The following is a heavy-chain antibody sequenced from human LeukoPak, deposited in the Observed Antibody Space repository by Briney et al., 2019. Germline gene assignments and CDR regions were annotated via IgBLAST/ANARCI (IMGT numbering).Heavy chain of an antibody. CDR1: GYTFTSYY. J-gene: IGHJ6*03. Sequence: EASVKVSCKASGYTFTSYYMDWVRQAPGQGLEWMGIINPSGGSTSYAQKFQGRVTMTRDMSTSTVYMELSSLRSEDTAVYYCARDARYYDSSGYYYYYYYMDVWGKGTTVTVSS. D-gene: IGHD3-22*01. CDR2: INPSGGST. CDR3: ARDARYYDSSGYYYYYYYMDV. V-gene: IGHV1-46*01.